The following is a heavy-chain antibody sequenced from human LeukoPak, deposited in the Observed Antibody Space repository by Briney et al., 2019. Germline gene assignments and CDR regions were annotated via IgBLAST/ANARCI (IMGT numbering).Heavy chain of an antibody. CDR1: EFSVSTNY. J-gene: IGHJ6*02. V-gene: IGHV3-53*05. CDR3: ARVDYYYYGMDV. CDR2: IYAGGST. Sequence: GGSLRLSCAASEFSVSTNYMNWVRQAPGKGLEWVSVIYAGGSTSYADSVKGRFTLSRDNSKNTLYLQMNSLRAEDTAVYYCARVDYYYYGMDVWGQGTRSPSP.